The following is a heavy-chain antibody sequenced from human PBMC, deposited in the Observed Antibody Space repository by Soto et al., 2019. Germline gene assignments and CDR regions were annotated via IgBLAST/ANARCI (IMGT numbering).Heavy chain of an antibody. J-gene: IGHJ5*02. D-gene: IGHD3-9*01. V-gene: IGHV1-69*13. CDR3: ATLTGAPGDWFDP. CDR1: GGTFSSYA. Sequence: SAKVSCKASGGTFSSYAISWVRQAPGQGLEWMGGIIPIFGTANYAQKFQGRVTITADESTSTAYMELSSLRSEDTAVYYCATLTGAPGDWFDPWGQGTLVTVSS. CDR2: IIPIFGTA.